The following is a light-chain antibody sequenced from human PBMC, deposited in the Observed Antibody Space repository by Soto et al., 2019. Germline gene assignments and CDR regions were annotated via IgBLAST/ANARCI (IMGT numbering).Light chain of an antibody. Sequence: EIVMTQSPATLSVSTGERATISCRASQSVSSNLAWYQQKPGQAPRLLIYGASTRATGIPARFSGSGSGTEFTLTISSLQAEDFAVYYCQQYNNLPLTFGRGTKVEIK. J-gene: IGKJ4*01. CDR3: QQYNNLPLT. V-gene: IGKV3-15*01. CDR2: GAS. CDR1: QSVSSN.